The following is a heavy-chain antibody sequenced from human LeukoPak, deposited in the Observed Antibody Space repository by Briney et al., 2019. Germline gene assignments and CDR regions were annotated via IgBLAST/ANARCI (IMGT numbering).Heavy chain of an antibody. CDR3: AREEVGSGGSQALDY. Sequence: GGSLRLSCAASGFTFSSYWMNWVRQAPGKGLEWVANIKQDGSEKYYADSVKGRFTISRDNSKNTLYLQMNSLRAEDTAVYYCAREEVGSGGSQALDYWGQGTLVTVSS. CDR1: GFTFSSYW. D-gene: IGHD2-15*01. CDR2: IKQDGSEK. J-gene: IGHJ4*02. V-gene: IGHV3-7*03.